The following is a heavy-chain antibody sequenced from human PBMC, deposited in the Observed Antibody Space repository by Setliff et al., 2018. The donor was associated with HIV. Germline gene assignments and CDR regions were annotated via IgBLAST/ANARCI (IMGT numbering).Heavy chain of an antibody. CDR2: IYYRGST. CDR1: GDSISSYY. D-gene: IGHD3-10*01. Sequence: SETLSLTCTVSGDSISSYYWSWIRQPPGKGLEWIGYIYYRGSTNYNPSLRSRVTISLDTSKNQFSLKLSSVTAADTAVYYCARGGGFGELLSFDFWGQGTLVTV. J-gene: IGHJ4*02. CDR3: ARGGGFGELLSFDF. V-gene: IGHV4-59*01.